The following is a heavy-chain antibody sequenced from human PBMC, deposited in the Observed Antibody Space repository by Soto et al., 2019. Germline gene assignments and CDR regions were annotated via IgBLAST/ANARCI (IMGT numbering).Heavy chain of an antibody. D-gene: IGHD2-21*02. V-gene: IGHV4-31*02. Sequence: PSETLSLTCAVSGDSISSYSWSWIRQHPGKGLEWIGYIYYSGSTYYNPSLKSRVTISVDTSKNQFSLKLSSVTAADTAVYYCARVCGGDCHNGMDVWGQGTTVTVSS. CDR2: IYYSGST. CDR1: GDSISSYS. J-gene: IGHJ6*02. CDR3: ARVCGGDCHNGMDV.